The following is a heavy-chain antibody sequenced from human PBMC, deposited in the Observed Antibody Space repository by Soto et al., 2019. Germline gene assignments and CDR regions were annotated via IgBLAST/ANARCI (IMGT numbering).Heavy chain of an antibody. J-gene: IGHJ4*02. CDR1: GGSISSSSYY. V-gene: IGHV4-39*01. D-gene: IGHD2-2*01. Sequence: SETLSLTCTVSGGSISSSSYYWGWIRQPPGKGLEWIGSIYYSGSTYYNPSLKSRVTISVDTSKNQFSLKPSSVTAADTAVYYCARHQPSLRDIVVVPAAFDYWGQGTLVTVSS. CDR3: ARHQPSLRDIVVVPAAFDY. CDR2: IYYSGST.